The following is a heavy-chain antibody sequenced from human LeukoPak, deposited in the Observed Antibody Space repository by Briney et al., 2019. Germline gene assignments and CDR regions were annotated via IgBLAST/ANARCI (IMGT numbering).Heavy chain of an antibody. J-gene: IGHJ4*02. V-gene: IGHV4-61*01. CDR1: GYSISSGYY. CDR2: ISHTGTT. CDR3: AREANYYGSGSYLEGTFDY. Sequence: SETLSLTCTVSGYSISSGYYWSWIRQSPGRGLEWIGYISHTGTTDYNPSLKSRVTFSVDTSKNEFSLKLTSVTAADTAVYYCAREANYYGSGSYLEGTFDYWGQGSLVTVSS. D-gene: IGHD3-10*01.